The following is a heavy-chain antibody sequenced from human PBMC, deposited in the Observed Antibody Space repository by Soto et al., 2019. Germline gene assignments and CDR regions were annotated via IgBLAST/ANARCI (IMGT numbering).Heavy chain of an antibody. CDR1: GGSISISNW. Sequence: SETLSLTCAVSGGSISISNWWSWVRRPPGKGLEWIGEIYHSGSTNYNPSLKSRVTLSVDTSKNQFSLKLSSVTAADTAVYYCARGRSLQQLEHTDSDYWGQGTLVTVSS. D-gene: IGHD6-13*01. V-gene: IGHV4-4*02. J-gene: IGHJ4*02. CDR3: ARGRSLQQLEHTDSDY. CDR2: IYHSGST.